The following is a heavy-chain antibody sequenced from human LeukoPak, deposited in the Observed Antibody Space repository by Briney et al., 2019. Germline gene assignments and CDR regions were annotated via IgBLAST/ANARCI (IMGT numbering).Heavy chain of an antibody. CDR3: ARDRIRYFDWLDLYYYYHGMDV. D-gene: IGHD3-9*01. V-gene: IGHV3-33*08. J-gene: IGHJ6*02. CDR2: IWYDGSNK. Sequence: GGSLRLSCAASGFTFSSYGMHWVRQAPGKGLEWVAVIWYDGSNKYYADSVKGRFTISRDNSKNTLYLQMNSLRAEDTAVYYCARDRIRYFDWLDLYYYYHGMDVWGQGTTVTVSS. CDR1: GFTFSSYG.